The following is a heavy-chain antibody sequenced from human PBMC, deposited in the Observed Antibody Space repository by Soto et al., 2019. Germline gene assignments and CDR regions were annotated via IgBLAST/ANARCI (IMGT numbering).Heavy chain of an antibody. D-gene: IGHD3-10*01. CDR2: IYYSGST. J-gene: IGHJ4*02. CDR3: ATLWFGELLEQSFDY. V-gene: IGHV4-61*01. CDR1: GGSVSSGSYY. Sequence: SETLSLTCTVSGGSVSSGSYYWSWIRQPPGKGLEWIGYIYYSGSTNHNPSLKSRVTISVDTSKNQFSLKLSSVTAADTAVYYCATLWFGELLEQSFDYWGQGTLVTVSS.